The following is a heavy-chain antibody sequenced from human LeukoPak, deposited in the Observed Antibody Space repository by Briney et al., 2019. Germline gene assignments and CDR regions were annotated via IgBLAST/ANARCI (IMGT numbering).Heavy chain of an antibody. Sequence: SQTLSLTCAISGDSVSSNSAAWNWIRQSPSRGLEWLGRTYYRSKWYNDYAVSMESRISINPDTSKNQFSLLLNSVTPEDTAMYYCAREEMATISDYYDYWGQGTLVTVSS. V-gene: IGHV6-1*01. D-gene: IGHD5-24*01. J-gene: IGHJ4*02. CDR3: AREEMATISDYYDY. CDR2: TYYRSKWYN. CDR1: GDSVSSNSAA.